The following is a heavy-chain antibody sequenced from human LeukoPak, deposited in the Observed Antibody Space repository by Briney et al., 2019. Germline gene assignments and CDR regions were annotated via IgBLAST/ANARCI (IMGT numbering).Heavy chain of an antibody. CDR3: ARGSEQWTNWYSDL. CDR1: VYSFTNYG. CDR2: ISGYNTNT. D-gene: IGHD6-19*01. J-gene: IGHJ2*01. V-gene: IGHV1-18*01. Sequence: GASVKVSCKASVYSFTNYGITWVRQAAGHGLEWMGWISGYNTNTKDSRKFQGRVTMTTDTSTSTAYMELRSLRSDDTAVYYCARGSEQWTNWYSDLWGRGTLVTVSS.